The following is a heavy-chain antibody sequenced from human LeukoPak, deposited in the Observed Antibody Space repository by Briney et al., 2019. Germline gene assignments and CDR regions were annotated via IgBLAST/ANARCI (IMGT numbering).Heavy chain of an antibody. CDR1: GVSISSGGYY. D-gene: IGHD1-1*01. CDR2: IYYSGST. CDR3: ASGDNDPLFDY. V-gene: IGHV4-31*03. Sequence: SETPSLTCTVSGVSISSGGYYWSWIRQHPGKGLEWIGSIYYSGSTNYNPSLQGRVTISLDTSRNQFSLKLSSVTAADTAVYYCASGDNDPLFDYWGQGTLVTVSS. J-gene: IGHJ4*02.